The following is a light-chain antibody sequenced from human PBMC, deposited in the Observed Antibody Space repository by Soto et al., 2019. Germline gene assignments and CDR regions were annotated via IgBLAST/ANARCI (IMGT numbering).Light chain of an antibody. CDR1: QSVSSSY. CDR2: GAS. CDR3: QQYNSWPLT. Sequence: EIVVTQSPGTLSLSPGERATLSCRASQSVSSSYLAWYQQKPGQAPSLLIFGASTRATGIPARFSGSGSGTELTLTISSLQSEDFAVYYCQQYNSWPLTFAGGTKVDIK. V-gene: IGKV3-15*01. J-gene: IGKJ4*01.